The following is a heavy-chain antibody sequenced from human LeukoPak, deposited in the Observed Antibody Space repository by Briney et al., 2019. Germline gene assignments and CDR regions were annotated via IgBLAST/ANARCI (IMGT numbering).Heavy chain of an antibody. J-gene: IGHJ4*01. CDR3: ATYRQVLLPFES. D-gene: IGHD2-8*02. Sequence: ETLSLTCTVSGVSISSSTYYWGWIRQPPGKGLEWVSSIFPSGGEIHYADSVRGRFTISRDNSKSTLSLQMNSLRAEDTAIYYCATYRQVLLPFESWGQGTLVTVSS. CDR1: GVSISSSTYY. V-gene: IGHV3-23*01. CDR2: IFPSGGEI.